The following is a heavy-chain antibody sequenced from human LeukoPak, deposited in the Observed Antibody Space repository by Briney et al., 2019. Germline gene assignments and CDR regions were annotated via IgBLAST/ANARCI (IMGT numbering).Heavy chain of an antibody. CDR1: GFTFSSYW. J-gene: IGHJ4*02. V-gene: IGHV3-7*01. CDR3: ARDPLAVADYYFDY. Sequence: GGSLRLSCAASGFTFSSYWMSWVRQAPGKGLEWVANIKQDGSEKYYVDSVKGRFTISRDNAKNSLYLQMNSLRAEDTAVYYCARDPLAVADYYFDYWGQGTLVTVSS. D-gene: IGHD6-19*01. CDR2: IKQDGSEK.